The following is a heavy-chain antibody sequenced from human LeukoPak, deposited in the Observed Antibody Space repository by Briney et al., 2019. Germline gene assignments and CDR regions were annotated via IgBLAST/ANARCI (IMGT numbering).Heavy chain of an antibody. CDR1: GYTFTSYG. D-gene: IGHD5-18*01. Sequence: ASVKVSCKASGYTFTSYGISWVRQAPGQGLEWMGWISAYNGNTNYAQKLQGRVTMTTDTSTSTAYMELRSLRSDDTAVYYCARGPSYPRGYSYGYFFYWGQGTLVTVSS. J-gene: IGHJ4*02. V-gene: IGHV1-18*01. CDR3: ARGPSYPRGYSYGYFFY. CDR2: ISAYNGNT.